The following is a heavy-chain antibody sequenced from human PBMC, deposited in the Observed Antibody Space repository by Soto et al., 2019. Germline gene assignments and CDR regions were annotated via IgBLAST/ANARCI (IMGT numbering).Heavy chain of an antibody. Sequence: SGPTLVNPTETLTLTCTVPGFSLNNARLGVTWIRQPPGKALEWLAHIFSNDERSYSTSLKSRLSISKGTSKSQVVLTLTNMDPVDTATYYCARIIGGSYEADYWGQGTLVTVSS. J-gene: IGHJ4*02. V-gene: IGHV2-26*01. CDR3: ARIIGGSYEADY. D-gene: IGHD5-18*01. CDR1: GFSLNNARLG. CDR2: IFSNDER.